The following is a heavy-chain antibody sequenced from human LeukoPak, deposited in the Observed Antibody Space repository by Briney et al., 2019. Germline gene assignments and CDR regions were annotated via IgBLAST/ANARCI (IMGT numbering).Heavy chain of an antibody. Sequence: GESLKISCKGSGYTFTRYWIGWVRQMPGKGLEWMGIIYPGDSETRYSPSFQGQVTISAEKSIKTAYLQWSSLKASDTAMYYCARQGGYDGFDYWGQGTLVTVSS. CDR3: ARQGGYDGFDY. CDR2: IYPGDSET. D-gene: IGHD5-12*01. CDR1: GYTFTRYW. J-gene: IGHJ4*02. V-gene: IGHV5-51*01.